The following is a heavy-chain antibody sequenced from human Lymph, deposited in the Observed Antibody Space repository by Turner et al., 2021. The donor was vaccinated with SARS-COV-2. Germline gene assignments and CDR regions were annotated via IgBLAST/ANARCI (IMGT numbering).Heavy chain of an antibody. CDR3: AKGDGYPPHGLLDP. V-gene: IGHV1-8*01. J-gene: IGHJ5*02. D-gene: IGHD6-25*01. Sequence: QVQLVQSGAEVKTPGASVKVSCKASGYTFTSYDINWVRQATGQGLEWMGWMNPNSGYTGYVQKFQGRVTMTRNTSISTAYMELNSLTSDDTAVYYCAKGDGYPPHGLLDPWGQGTLVTVSS. CDR2: MNPNSGYT. CDR1: GYTFTSYD.